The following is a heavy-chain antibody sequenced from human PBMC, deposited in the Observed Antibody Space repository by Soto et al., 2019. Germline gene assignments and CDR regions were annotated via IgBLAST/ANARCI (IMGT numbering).Heavy chain of an antibody. Sequence: SPPLSLTCVISGDSVSSNSAAWHWIRQSPSGGLEWLGRTYYRSKWYNDYAVSVKSRITITPDTSKNQFSLQLNSVTPDDTAVYYCTNSGWDYYYGMEDWGRVTTVTDS. V-gene: IGHV6-1*01. CDR2: TYYRSKWYN. J-gene: IGHJ6*02. CDR1: GDSVSSNSAA. CDR3: TNSGWDYYYGMED. D-gene: IGHD6-19*01.